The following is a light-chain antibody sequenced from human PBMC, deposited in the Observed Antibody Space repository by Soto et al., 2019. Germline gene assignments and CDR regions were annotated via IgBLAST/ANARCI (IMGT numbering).Light chain of an antibody. CDR2: DAS. CDR1: QSVSSSS. CDR3: QQYGSSPRT. J-gene: IGKJ1*01. Sequence: EIVLTKSPGTLSLSPGERATLSCRASQSVSSSSLAWYQQKPGQAPRLLIYDASTRATGIPDRFSGSGSGTDCTLTISRLEPEDFAVYYCQQYGSSPRTFGQGTKVEIK. V-gene: IGKV3-20*01.